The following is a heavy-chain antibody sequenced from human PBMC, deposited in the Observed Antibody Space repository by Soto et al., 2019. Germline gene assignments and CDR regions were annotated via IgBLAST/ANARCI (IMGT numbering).Heavy chain of an antibody. V-gene: IGHV4-59*01. CDR1: GGSISSYY. CDR3: ARLEYSSGWYRFGY. Sequence: XXTLSLPFTVSGGSISSYYWRWIRQPPGKGLEWIGYIYYSGSTNYNPSLKSRVTISVDTSKNQFSLKLSSVTDADTAVYYCARLEYSSGWYRFGYWGQGTLVTVSS. J-gene: IGHJ4*02. CDR2: IYYSGST. D-gene: IGHD6-19*01.